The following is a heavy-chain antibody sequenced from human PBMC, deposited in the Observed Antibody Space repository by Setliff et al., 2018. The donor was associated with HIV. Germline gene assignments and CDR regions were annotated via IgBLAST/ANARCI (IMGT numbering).Heavy chain of an antibody. CDR1: GYTFTQSD. V-gene: IGHV1-8*03. CDR3: ARSGPRDHDFWYDQSRRYFDL. CDR2: MNPKSGNT. D-gene: IGHD3-3*01. Sequence: ASVKVSCKASGYTFTQSDINWVRQATGQSPEWMGWMNPKSGNTGYKQTFQGRITITRETSINTIHMELKSLTSEDTAVYYCARSGPRDHDFWYDQSRRYFDLWGRGTLVTVSS. J-gene: IGHJ2*01.